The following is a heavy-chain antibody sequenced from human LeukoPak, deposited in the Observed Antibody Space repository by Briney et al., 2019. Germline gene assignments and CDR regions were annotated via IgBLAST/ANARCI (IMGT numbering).Heavy chain of an antibody. J-gene: IGHJ5*02. CDR3: AREDPGRGNWFDP. D-gene: IGHD3-10*01. Sequence: SETLSLTCALYGGSFSGYYWSWIRQPPGKGLEWIGEINHSGSTNYNPSLKSRVTISVDTSKNQFSLKVSSVTAADTAVYYCAREDPGRGNWFDPWGQGTLVTVSS. V-gene: IGHV4-34*01. CDR2: INHSGST. CDR1: GGSFSGYY.